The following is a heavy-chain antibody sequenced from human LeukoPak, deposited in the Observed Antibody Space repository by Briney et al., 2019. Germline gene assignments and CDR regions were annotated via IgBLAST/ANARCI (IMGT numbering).Heavy chain of an antibody. CDR2: INAGNGNT. CDR3: ARVVRYSSGPLTDLLPYYFDS. Sequence: RGASVKVSCKASGYTFTSYAMHWVRQAPGQRLEWMGWINAGNGNTKYSQEFQGRVTISRDTSASTVYMELSSLRSEDMAVYYCARVVRYSSGPLTDLLPYYFDSWGQGTLLTVSS. D-gene: IGHD6-19*01. CDR1: GYTFTSYA. J-gene: IGHJ4*02. V-gene: IGHV1-3*03.